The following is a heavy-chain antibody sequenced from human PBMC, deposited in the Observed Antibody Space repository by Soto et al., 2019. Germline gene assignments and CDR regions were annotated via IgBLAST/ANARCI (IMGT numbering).Heavy chain of an antibody. Sequence: GGSLRLSCAASGFTFSSYAMSWVRQAPGKGLEWVSAISGSGGTTYYADSVKGRFTISRDNSKNTLYLQMNSLRAEDKAVYYCAKYVVAASSVAYYGMDVWGQGTTVTVSS. CDR1: GFTFSSYA. CDR2: ISGSGGTT. CDR3: AKYVVAASSVAYYGMDV. D-gene: IGHD2-15*01. V-gene: IGHV3-23*01. J-gene: IGHJ6*02.